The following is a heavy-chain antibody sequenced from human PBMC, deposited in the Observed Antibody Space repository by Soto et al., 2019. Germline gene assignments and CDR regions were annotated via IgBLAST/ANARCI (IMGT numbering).Heavy chain of an antibody. J-gene: IGHJ4*02. V-gene: IGHV4-4*02. CDR3: ARGRYYYASSGYMFDY. Sequence: SETLSLTCAVSGGSISSSNWWSWVRQPPGKGLEWIGEIYHSGSTNYNPSLKSRVTISVDKSKNQFSLKLSSVTAADTAVYYCARGRYYYASSGYMFDYWGQGTLVTVSS. CDR2: IYHSGST. D-gene: IGHD3-22*01. CDR1: GGSISSSNW.